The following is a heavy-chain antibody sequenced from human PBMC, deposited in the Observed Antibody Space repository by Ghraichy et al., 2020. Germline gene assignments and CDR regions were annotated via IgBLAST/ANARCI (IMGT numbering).Heavy chain of an antibody. D-gene: IGHD1-20*01. CDR2: IYYSGST. CDR3: ARERAAGYNWNDGSWFDP. J-gene: IGHJ5*02. V-gene: IGHV4-30-4*07. Sequence: SETLSLTCAVSGGSIISGGYSWSWIRQPPGKGLEWIGYIYYSGSTYYNPSLKSRVTISVDTSKNQFSLKLSSVTAADTAVYYCARERAAGYNWNDGSWFDPWGQGTLVTVSS. CDR1: GGSIISGGYS.